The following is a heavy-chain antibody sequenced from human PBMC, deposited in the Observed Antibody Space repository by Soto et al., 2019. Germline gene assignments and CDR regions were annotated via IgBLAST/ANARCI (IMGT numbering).Heavy chain of an antibody. V-gene: IGHV4-59*08. CDR2: IYYSGST. CDR3: ARHPSNFWFDP. J-gene: IGHJ5*02. D-gene: IGHD4-4*01. Sequence: SETLSLTCTVSGGSISSYYWSWIRQPPGKGLEWIGYIYYSGSTNYNPSLKSRVTVSVDTSKNQFSLKLSSVTAADAAVYYCARHPSNFWFDPWGQGTLVTVSS. CDR1: GGSISSYY.